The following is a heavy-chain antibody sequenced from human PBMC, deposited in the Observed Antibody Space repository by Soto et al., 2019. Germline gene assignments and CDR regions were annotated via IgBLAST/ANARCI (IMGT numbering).Heavy chain of an antibody. CDR1: GFTFSNAW. CDR2: IKSKTDGGTT. D-gene: IGHD3-3*01. Sequence: GGSLRLSCAASGFTFSNAWMNWVRQAPGKGLEWVGRIKSKTDGGTTDYAAPVKGRFTISRDDSKNTLYLQMNSLKTEDTAVYYCTTGTDYDFWSGPDYYYYGMDVWGQGTTVTVSS. CDR3: TTGTDYDFWSGPDYYYYGMDV. J-gene: IGHJ6*02. V-gene: IGHV3-15*07.